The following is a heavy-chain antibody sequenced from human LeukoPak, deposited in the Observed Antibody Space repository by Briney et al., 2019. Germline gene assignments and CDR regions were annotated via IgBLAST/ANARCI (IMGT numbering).Heavy chain of an antibody. D-gene: IGHD1-20*01. CDR3: ARALRARITGTTASVYGMDV. CDR2: IYYSGST. CDR1: GGSISSYY. Sequence: PSETLSLTCTVSGGSISSYYCSWIRQPPGKGLEWIGYIYYSGSTNSNPSLKSRVTISVDTSKNQFSLKLSSVTAADTAVYYCARALRARITGTTASVYGMDVWGQGTTVTVSS. V-gene: IGHV4-59*01. J-gene: IGHJ6*02.